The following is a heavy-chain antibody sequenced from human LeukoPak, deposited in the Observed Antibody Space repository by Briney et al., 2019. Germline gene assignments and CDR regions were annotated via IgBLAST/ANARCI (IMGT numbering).Heavy chain of an antibody. CDR2: HFYSGRN. V-gene: IGHV4-39*01. CDR1: DGSISSNNYY. CDR3: ARHLAVSGTSYNWFDR. J-gene: IGHJ5*02. D-gene: IGHD6-19*01. Sequence: SETLSLTCTISDGSISSNNYYWAWIRQPPGKGLEWIGSHFYSGRNYYNPSLKRRVTISVDTSKNQFFLPLNSVNAAGTALFLRARHLAVSGTSYNWFDRWGKGTQVTVSS.